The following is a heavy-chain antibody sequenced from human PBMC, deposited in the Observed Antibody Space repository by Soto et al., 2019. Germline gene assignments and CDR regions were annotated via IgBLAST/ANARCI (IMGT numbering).Heavy chain of an antibody. CDR1: GGSISSSSYY. CDR2: IYYSGST. V-gene: IGHV4-39*07. D-gene: IGHD2-21*02. CDR3: ARDLSMVTFDY. J-gene: IGHJ4*02. Sequence: SETLSLTCTVSGGSISSSSYYWGWIRQPPGKGLEWIGSIYYSGSTYYNPSLKSRVTISVDTSKNQFSLKLSSVTAADTAVYYCARDLSMVTFDYWGQGTLVTVSS.